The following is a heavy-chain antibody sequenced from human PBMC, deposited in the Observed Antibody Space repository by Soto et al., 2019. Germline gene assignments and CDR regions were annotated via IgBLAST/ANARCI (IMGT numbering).Heavy chain of an antibody. CDR3: ARHRDIFEVYGMDV. Sequence: SETLSLTCAVYGGSFSGYYWSWIRQPPGKGLEWIGEINHSGSTNYNPSLKSRVSISIDTSKNKFSLNLSSVTAADTAVYYCARHRDIFEVYGMDVWGQGTTVTVSS. CDR1: GGSFSGYY. J-gene: IGHJ6*02. D-gene: IGHD2-15*01. CDR2: INHSGST. V-gene: IGHV4-34*01.